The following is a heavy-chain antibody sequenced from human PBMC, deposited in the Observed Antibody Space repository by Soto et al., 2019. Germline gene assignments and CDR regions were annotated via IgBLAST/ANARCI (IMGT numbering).Heavy chain of an antibody. D-gene: IGHD3-22*01. J-gene: IGHJ4*01. CDR1: GFNFGNYA. CDR2: IRSEANGGTT. CDR3: TKSYYDDSGYFDY. V-gene: IGHV3-49*04. Sequence: GGSLRLSCSGFGFNFGNYALTWVRQAPGKGLEWLAIIRSEANGGTTDYAAFLRGRATISRDDSNGFAYIDIMNLQSDDTSIYYCTKSYYDDSGYFDYWGQGTRVTVSS.